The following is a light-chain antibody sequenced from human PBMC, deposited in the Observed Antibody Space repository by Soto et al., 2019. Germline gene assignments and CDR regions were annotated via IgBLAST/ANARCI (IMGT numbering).Light chain of an antibody. CDR1: QSAISN. CDR3: HQYYKWPLT. V-gene: IGKV3-15*01. CDR2: DAS. Sequence: DIVMTQSPATLSVSPGERATLSCWASQSAISNLAWYQQKPGQTPRLLIYDASTRATDIPARFSGSGSGTDFTLTISSLLSEDFAVYYCHQYYKWPLTFGGGTMVDIK. J-gene: IGKJ4*01.